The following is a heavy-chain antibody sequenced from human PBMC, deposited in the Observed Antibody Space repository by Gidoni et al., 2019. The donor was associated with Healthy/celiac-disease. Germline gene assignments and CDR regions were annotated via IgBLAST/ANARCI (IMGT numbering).Heavy chain of an antibody. V-gene: IGHV3-74*01. J-gene: IGHJ6*02. CDR2: INSDGSST. D-gene: IGHD3-3*01. Sequence: EVQLVESGGGLVQPGGSLRLSCAASGFTFSSYWMHWVRQAPGKGLVWVSRINSDGSSTSYADSVKGRFTISRDNAKNTLYLQMNSLRAEDTAVYYCARDIMIGYYDFWSGYYYYYGMDVWGQGTTVTVSS. CDR1: GFTFSSYW. CDR3: ARDIMIGYYDFWSGYYYYYGMDV.